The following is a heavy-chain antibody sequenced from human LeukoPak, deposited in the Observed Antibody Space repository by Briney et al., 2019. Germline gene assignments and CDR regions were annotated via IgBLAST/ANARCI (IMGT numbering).Heavy chain of an antibody. CDR1: GYTFTSYG. CDR2: ISAYNGNT. Sequence: ASVKVSCKASGYTFTSYGISWVRQAPGQGLEWMGWISAYNGNTNYAQKLQGRVTMTTDTSTSTAYMEPRSLRSDDTAVYYCARDEWVYDRSGYSYRNWFDPWGQGTLVTVSS. J-gene: IGHJ5*02. D-gene: IGHD3-22*01. V-gene: IGHV1-18*01. CDR3: ARDEWVYDRSGYSYRNWFDP.